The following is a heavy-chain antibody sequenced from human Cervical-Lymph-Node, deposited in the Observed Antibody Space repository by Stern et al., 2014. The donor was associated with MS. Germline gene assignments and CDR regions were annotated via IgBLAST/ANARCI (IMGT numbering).Heavy chain of an antibody. CDR3: ARGPYNRDFFEY. J-gene: IGHJ4*02. CDR1: GGTFSRYG. Sequence: DQLVESGAEVRKPGSSVKVSCKASGGTFSRYGISWVRQAPGQGLEWMGGIIPVVGTADYAEKFQGRVTITADGSTSTAYMELSSLTSADTAVYYCARGPYNRDFFEYWGQGTLVTVSS. CDR2: IIPVVGTA. D-gene: IGHD1-1*01. V-gene: IGHV1-69*01.